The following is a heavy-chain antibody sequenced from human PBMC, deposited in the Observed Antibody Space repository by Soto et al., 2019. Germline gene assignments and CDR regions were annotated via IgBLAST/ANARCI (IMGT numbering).Heavy chain of an antibody. V-gene: IGHV1-18*01. D-gene: IGHD3-3*01. CDR2: INAYNGNT. CDR3: ARVRWSGYSTRDYYYYGMDV. CDR1: GYTFTSYG. J-gene: IGHJ6*02. Sequence: ASVKVSCKASGYTFTSYGISWVRQAPGQGLEWMGWINAYNGNTNNAQKLQGRATMTTDTPTSTAYMELRSLRSADTAVYYCARVRWSGYSTRDYYYYGMDVWGQGTTVTVSS.